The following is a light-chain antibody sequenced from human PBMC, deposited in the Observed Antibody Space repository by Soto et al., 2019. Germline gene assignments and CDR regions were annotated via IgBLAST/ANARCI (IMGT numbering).Light chain of an antibody. CDR2: DVN. J-gene: IGLJ1*01. CDR1: SSDVGRYNY. CDR3: NSYTSSNSHV. Sequence: QSALTQPASMSGSPGQSITISCTGTSSDVGRYNYVSWYQQYPGKAPQLMIYDVNNRPSGVSNRFSGSKSGNTASLTISGLQAEDEADYYCNSYTSSNSHVFGTGTKLTVL. V-gene: IGLV2-14*01.